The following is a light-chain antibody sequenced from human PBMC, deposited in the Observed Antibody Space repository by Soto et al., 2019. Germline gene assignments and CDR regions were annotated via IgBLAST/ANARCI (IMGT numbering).Light chain of an antibody. J-gene: IGKJ3*01. CDR3: QQYGSSPS. CDR2: GAS. V-gene: IGKV3-20*01. CDR1: QTVFSNY. Sequence: EIVLTQSPGTLALSQGERATLSCRATQTVFSNYIGWYQQKPGQAPRRLIFGASIRATGIPDRFSGSGSGTDFTLTIRGLDPEGYAVYYCQQYGSSPSFGPGPKVDIK.